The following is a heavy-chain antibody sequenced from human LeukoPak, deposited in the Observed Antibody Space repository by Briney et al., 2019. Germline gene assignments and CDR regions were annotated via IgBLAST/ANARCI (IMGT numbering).Heavy chain of an antibody. Sequence: GGSLRLSCVVSGFTFSSYWMSWVRQAPGKGLEWVSNIRSNGGDTYYTDSVKGRFTISRDNSKNTLYLEMNNLRAGDTAVYYCAKGGYTTWFDPWGQGTLVTVSS. CDR1: GFTFSSYW. D-gene: IGHD2-15*01. V-gene: IGHV3-23*01. CDR2: IRSNGGDT. CDR3: AKGGYTTWFDP. J-gene: IGHJ5*02.